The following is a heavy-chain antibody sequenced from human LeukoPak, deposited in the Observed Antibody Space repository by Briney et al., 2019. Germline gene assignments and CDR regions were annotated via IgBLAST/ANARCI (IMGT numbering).Heavy chain of an antibody. D-gene: IGHD2-21*01. CDR2: ISYDGSNK. CDR3: ITPLPYSAQ. J-gene: IGHJ4*02. V-gene: IGHV3-30-3*01. Sequence: GGSLRLSCAASGFTFSSYVMHWVRQAPGKGLEWVAVISYDGSNKYYADSVKGRFTISRDNSKHTLYLQMNSLRTEDTAVYYCITPLPYSAQGGQGTLVTVSS. CDR1: GFTFSSYV.